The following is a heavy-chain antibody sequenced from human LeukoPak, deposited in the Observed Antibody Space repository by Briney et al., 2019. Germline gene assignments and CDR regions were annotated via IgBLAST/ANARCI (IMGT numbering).Heavy chain of an antibody. V-gene: IGHV3-7*01. J-gene: IGHJ4*02. D-gene: IGHD5/OR15-5a*01. CDR3: ARAVLPDNSVYRPSDY. Sequence: GGSLRLSCVGYGFTFGSYSMTWIRQAPGKGLEWVANIKPDGSEIHYVGSVEGRFTISRDNAKNSVYLQMNSLSAEDTALYYCARAVLPDNSVYRPSDYWGQGTLVTVSS. CDR1: GFTFGSYS. CDR2: IKPDGSEI.